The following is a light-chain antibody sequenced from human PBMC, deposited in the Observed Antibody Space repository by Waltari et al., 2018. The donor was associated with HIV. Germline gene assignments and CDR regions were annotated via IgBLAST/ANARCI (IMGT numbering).Light chain of an antibody. J-gene: IGLJ3*02. V-gene: IGLV2-8*01. CDR2: DVN. CDR3: NSYAGSNNWV. Sequence: QSALTQPPSASGSPGQSVTISCTGTSSDVGGSKYVSWYQQHPGKAPKLMIYDVNKRPPGVPDRFSGSKSANTASLTVSVLQADDEADYYCNSYAGSNNWVFGGGTKLTVL. CDR1: SSDVGGSKY.